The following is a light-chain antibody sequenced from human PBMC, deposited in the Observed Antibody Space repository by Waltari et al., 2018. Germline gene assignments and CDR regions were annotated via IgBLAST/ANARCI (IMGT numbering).Light chain of an antibody. CDR3: QSADSADTYVV. CDR1: ALQKQY. V-gene: IGLV3-25*03. Sequence: SYELTQPPSVSVSPGQTARITCSGEALQKQYGYWYQQKPGQAPVLVIFKDTDRPSGIPERSSGSSVGTTVTLTISGVQAEDEADYYCQSADSADTYVVFGGGTKLTVV. CDR2: KDT. J-gene: IGLJ2*01.